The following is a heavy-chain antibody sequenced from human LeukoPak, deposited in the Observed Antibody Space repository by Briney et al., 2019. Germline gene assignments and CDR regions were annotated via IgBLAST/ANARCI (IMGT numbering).Heavy chain of an antibody. D-gene: IGHD3-22*01. Sequence: ASVKVSCKASGYTFTSYGISWVRQAPGQGLEWMGWISAYNGNTNYAQKLQGRVTMTTDTSTSTAYMELRSLRSDDTAVYYCARDPYYDSSGCTYFDYWGQGTLVTVSS. J-gene: IGHJ4*02. V-gene: IGHV1-18*01. CDR3: ARDPYYDSSGCTYFDY. CDR1: GYTFTSYG. CDR2: ISAYNGNT.